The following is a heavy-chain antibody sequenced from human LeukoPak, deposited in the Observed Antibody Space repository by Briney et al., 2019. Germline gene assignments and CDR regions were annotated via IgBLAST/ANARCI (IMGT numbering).Heavy chain of an antibody. CDR1: GYTFTSYY. CDR2: INPSGGST. CDR3: ARVPDDTIFGVVTDSDAFDI. D-gene: IGHD3-3*01. J-gene: IGHJ3*02. V-gene: IGHV1-46*01. Sequence: ASVKVSCKASGYTFTSYYMHWVRQAPGQGLEWMGIINPSGGSTSYAQKFQGRVTITADESTSTAYMELSSLRSEDTAVYYCARVPDDTIFGVVTDSDAFDIWGQGTMVTVSS.